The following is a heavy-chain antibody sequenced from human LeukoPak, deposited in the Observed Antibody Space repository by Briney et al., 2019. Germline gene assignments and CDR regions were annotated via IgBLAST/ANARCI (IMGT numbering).Heavy chain of an antibody. Sequence: GASVKASCKASGYTFTTYSMNWVRQAPGQGLEWMGWINTNTGNPTYAQGFTGRFVFSLDTSVSTAYLQISSLEAEDTAVYYCARDREIIAFDYWGQGTLVTVSS. J-gene: IGHJ4*02. V-gene: IGHV7-4-1*02. D-gene: IGHD3-10*01. CDR2: INTNTGNP. CDR3: ARDREIIAFDY. CDR1: GYTFTTYS.